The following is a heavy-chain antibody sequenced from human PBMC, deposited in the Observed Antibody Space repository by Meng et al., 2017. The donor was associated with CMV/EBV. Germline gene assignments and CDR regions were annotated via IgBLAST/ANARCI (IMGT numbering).Heavy chain of an antibody. CDR3: ARDLKVVPIVYYYYGMDV. CDR2: ISYDGSNK. V-gene: IGHV3-30-3*01. Sequence: GESLKISCAASGFTFSSYAMHWFRQAPGKGLEWVAVISYDGSNKYYADSVKGRFTISRDNSKNTLYLQMNSLRAEDTAVYYCARDLKVVPIVYYYYGMDVWGQGTTVTVSS. D-gene: IGHD2-2*01. J-gene: IGHJ6*02. CDR1: GFTFSSYA.